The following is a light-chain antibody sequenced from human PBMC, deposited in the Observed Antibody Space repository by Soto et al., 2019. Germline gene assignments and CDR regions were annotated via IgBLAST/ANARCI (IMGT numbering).Light chain of an antibody. J-gene: IGLJ2*01. CDR1: YSNIGSNT. V-gene: IGLV1-44*01. CDR3: AAWDDSLNSPRML. CDR2: SNN. Sequence: QSVLSQPRSVSANLGESATISSTGTYSNIGSNTVAWYQRLPGTAPKLLIYSNNERPSGVPDRFSGSKSGSSASLAISGLQSEDEADYYCAAWDDSLNSPRMLFGGGTKVTVL.